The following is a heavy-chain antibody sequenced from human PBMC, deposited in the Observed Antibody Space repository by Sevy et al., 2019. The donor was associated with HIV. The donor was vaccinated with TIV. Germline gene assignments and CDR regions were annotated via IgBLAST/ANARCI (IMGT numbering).Heavy chain of an antibody. CDR3: VTPPPWDSNTWYFDY. CDR2: ISGSSTYI. CDR1: GFTFNTYT. J-gene: IGHJ4*02. Sequence: GGSLRLSCAASGFTFNTYTMSWVRQAPGKGLEWVSSISGSSTYIYYADSVKGRFTISRDNAKNLLYLQMSGLRAEDTAVYYCVTPPPWDSNTWYFDYWGQGALVTVSS. D-gene: IGHD1-26*01. V-gene: IGHV3-21*01.